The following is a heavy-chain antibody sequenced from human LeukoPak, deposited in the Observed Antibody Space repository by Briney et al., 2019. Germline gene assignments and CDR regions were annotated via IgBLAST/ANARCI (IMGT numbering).Heavy chain of an antibody. Sequence: PSETLSLTCAVSGHSISSGYYWGWIRQPPGKGLEWIGSIYHSGSTYYNPSLKSRVTISVDTSKNQFSLKLSSVTAADTAVYYCARRVRGVDYFDYWGQGTLVTVSS. CDR1: GHSISSGYY. D-gene: IGHD3-10*01. CDR3: ARRVRGVDYFDY. J-gene: IGHJ4*02. V-gene: IGHV4-38-2*01. CDR2: IYHSGST.